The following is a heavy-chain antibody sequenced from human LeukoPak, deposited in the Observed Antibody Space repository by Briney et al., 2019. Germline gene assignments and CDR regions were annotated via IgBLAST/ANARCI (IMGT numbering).Heavy chain of an antibody. Sequence: GGSPRLSCAASGFTFSSYAMSWVRQAPGKGLEWVSAISGSGGSTYSADSVKGRFTISRDNSKNTLYLQMNSLRAEDTAVYDCAKDGPVSMVAPIDNWGQGTLVTVSS. CDR1: GFTFSSYA. J-gene: IGHJ4*02. D-gene: IGHD3-3*02. V-gene: IGHV3-23*01. CDR2: ISGSGGST. CDR3: AKDGPVSMVAPIDN.